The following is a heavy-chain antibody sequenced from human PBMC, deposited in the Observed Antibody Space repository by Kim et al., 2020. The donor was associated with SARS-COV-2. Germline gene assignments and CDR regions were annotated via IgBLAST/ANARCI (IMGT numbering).Heavy chain of an antibody. J-gene: IGHJ5*02. CDR3: ARDHPGSGSYYFFPYNWFDP. V-gene: IGHV3-30*04. CDR1: GFTFSSYA. Sequence: GGSLRLSCAASGFTFSSYAMHWVRQAPGKGLEWVAVISYDGSNKYYADSVKGRFTISRDNSKNTLYLQMNSLRAEDTAVYYCARDHPGSGSYYFFPYNWFDPWGQGTLVSVSS. CDR2: ISYDGSNK. D-gene: IGHD3-10*01.